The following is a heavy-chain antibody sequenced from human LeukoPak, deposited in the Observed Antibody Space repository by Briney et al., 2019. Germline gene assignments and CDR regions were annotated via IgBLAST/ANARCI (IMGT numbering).Heavy chain of an antibody. CDR2: IYDSGST. V-gene: IGHV4-59*01. CDR1: GGSISNYY. CDR3: ARGLLRRAVAVGY. J-gene: IGHJ4*02. D-gene: IGHD6-19*01. Sequence: SETLSLTCTVSGGSISNYYWSWIRQPPGKGLEWIAYIYDSGSTNYNPSLKSRVTISVDTSKNQFSLKLSSVTAADTAVYYCARGLLRRAVAVGYWGQGTLVTVSS.